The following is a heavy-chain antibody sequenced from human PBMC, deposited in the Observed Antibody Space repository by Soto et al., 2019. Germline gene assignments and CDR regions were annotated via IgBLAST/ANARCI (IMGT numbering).Heavy chain of an antibody. CDR2: IYQSGST. CDR1: GGSISSGGYS. J-gene: IGHJ5*02. V-gene: IGHV4-30-2*01. CDR3: ARDQREGNWFDP. Sequence: SETLSLTCAVSGGSISSGGYSWNWIRQPPGKGLEWIGYIYQSGSTHYNPSLKGRVTISVDRSKNQFSLRLSSVTAADTAVYYCARDQREGNWFDPWGHGTLVTVSS.